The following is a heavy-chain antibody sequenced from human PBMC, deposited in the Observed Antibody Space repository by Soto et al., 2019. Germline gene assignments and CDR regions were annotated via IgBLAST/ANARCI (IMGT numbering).Heavy chain of an antibody. CDR1: GGTFSNYA. Sequence: QVQLVQSGAEVKKPGSSVKVSCKASGGTFSNYAINWVRQAPGQGLEWMGGIIPIFATADYAQKFQGRVTITSDEDTSTAYMELSSLRSDDTAVYYYARDHGGDRYYYYGMDVWGQGTTVTVSS. CDR2: IIPIFATA. J-gene: IGHJ6*02. CDR3: ARDHGGDRYYYYGMDV. V-gene: IGHV1-69*05. D-gene: IGHD2-21*01.